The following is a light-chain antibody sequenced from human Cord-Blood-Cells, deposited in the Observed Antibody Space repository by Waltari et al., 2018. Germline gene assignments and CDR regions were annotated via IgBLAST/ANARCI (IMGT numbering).Light chain of an antibody. CDR2: GAS. V-gene: IGKV3-15*01. CDR1: QSVSSN. CDR3: QQYNNWPPILNS. J-gene: IGKJ2*03. Sequence: EIVMTQSPATLSVSPGERATLSCRASQSVSSNLAWYQQKPGQAPRLLIYGASTRATGIPARFRGSGSGTEFTLTISSLQSEDFAVYYCQQYNNWPPILNSCGQWTKLEIK.